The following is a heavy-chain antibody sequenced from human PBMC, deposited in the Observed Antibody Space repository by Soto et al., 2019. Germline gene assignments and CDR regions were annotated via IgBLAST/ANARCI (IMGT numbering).Heavy chain of an antibody. CDR3: AREKERPGWFDP. Sequence: PSETLSLTCTVSGGSISSRDYCWSCVRQHPGKGLEWIGYICYSGSIYYNPSLKSRVTISVDTSKNQFSLQLSSVTAADTAVYYCAREKERPGWFDPWGQGTLVTVSS. D-gene: IGHD1-1*01. J-gene: IGHJ5*02. CDR2: ICYSGSI. V-gene: IGHV4-31*03. CDR1: GGSISSRDYC.